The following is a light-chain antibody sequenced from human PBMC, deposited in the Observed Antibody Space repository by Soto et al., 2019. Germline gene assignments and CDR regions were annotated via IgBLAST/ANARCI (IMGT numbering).Light chain of an antibody. CDR2: AAS. CDR1: QDIAIY. V-gene: IGKV1-9*01. J-gene: IGKJ4*01. CDR3: QQLRSYPLT. Sequence: IQLTQSPSSLSASVGDRVTITCRASQDIAIYLAWYPQKPGEAPKLLIYAASTLYGGVPSRFSGSGAGTDFALTITSLQAEDFATYYCQQLRSYPLTFGGGTQVDIK.